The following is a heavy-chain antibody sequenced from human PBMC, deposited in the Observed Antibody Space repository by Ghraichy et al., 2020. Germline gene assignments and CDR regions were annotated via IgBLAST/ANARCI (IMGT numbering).Heavy chain of an antibody. J-gene: IGHJ4*02. CDR3: AREIDSSTSYYFDY. CDR1: GYTFTGYY. V-gene: IGHV1-2*05. CDR2: INPNNGGT. Sequence: ASVKVSCKASGYTFTGYYIHWVRQAPGQGLEWMGRINPNNGGTNYAQKFQGRVTMTRDTSITTAYMELSRLTFDDTVVYYCAREIDSSTSYYFDYWGQGTLVTVSS. D-gene: IGHD6-13*01.